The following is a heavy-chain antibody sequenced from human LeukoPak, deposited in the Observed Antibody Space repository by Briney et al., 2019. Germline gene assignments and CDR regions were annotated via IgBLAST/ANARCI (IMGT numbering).Heavy chain of an antibody. V-gene: IGHV3-7*01. Sequence: GGSLRLSCAASGFTFSTYWMSWVRRAPGKGLEWVANIKQDGSEKYYVDSVKGRFTISRDNAKNSLYLQMNSLRAQDTAVYYCAHGDYGGQAYNWFDPWGQGTLVTVSS. CDR2: IKQDGSEK. J-gene: IGHJ5*02. CDR3: AHGDYGGQAYNWFDP. D-gene: IGHD4-17*01. CDR1: GFTFSTYW.